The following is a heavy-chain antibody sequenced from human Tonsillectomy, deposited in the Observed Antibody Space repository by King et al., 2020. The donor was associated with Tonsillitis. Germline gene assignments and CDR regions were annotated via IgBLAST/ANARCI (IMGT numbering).Heavy chain of an antibody. J-gene: IGHJ4*02. CDR3: AKVRRPPMNDILTGYIIDFDY. V-gene: IGHV3-23*04. CDR1: GFTFNTFA. Sequence: VQLVQSGGGLVQPGGSLTVSCAASGFTFNTFAMSWVRQAPGKGLEWVSTISGSGGTTHYADSVKGRFTISRDNSKNTLHLQMKSLRAEDTALYYCAKVRRPPMNDILTGYIIDFDYWGQGTLAIVSS. D-gene: IGHD3-9*01. CDR2: ISGSGGTT.